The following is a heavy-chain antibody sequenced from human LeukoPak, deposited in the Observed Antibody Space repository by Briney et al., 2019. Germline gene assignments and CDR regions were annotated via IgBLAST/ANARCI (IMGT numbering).Heavy chain of an antibody. J-gene: IGHJ4*02. V-gene: IGHV3-30*02. CDR2: IRYDGSNK. CDR1: GFTFSSYG. Sequence: PGGSLRLSCAASGFTFSSYGMHWVRQAPGKGLEWVAFIRYDGSNKYYADSVKGRFTISRDNSKNTLYLQMNSLRAEDTAVYYCARGNSRMVRGVTNFDYWGQGTLVTVSS. D-gene: IGHD3-10*01. CDR3: ARGNSRMVRGVTNFDY.